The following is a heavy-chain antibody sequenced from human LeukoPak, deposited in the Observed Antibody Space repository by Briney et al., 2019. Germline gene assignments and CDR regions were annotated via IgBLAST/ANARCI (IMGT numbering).Heavy chain of an antibody. CDR2: IYYSGST. CDR1: GGSISSCY. Sequence: PSETLSLTCTVSGGSISSCYWSWIRQPPGKGLAWIGYIYYSGSTNYNPSLKSRVTISVDTSKNQFSLKLSSVTAADTAVYYCARGGGSSWYTAAFDIWGQGTMVTVSS. CDR3: ARGGGSSWYTAAFDI. V-gene: IGHV4-59*01. J-gene: IGHJ3*02. D-gene: IGHD6-13*01.